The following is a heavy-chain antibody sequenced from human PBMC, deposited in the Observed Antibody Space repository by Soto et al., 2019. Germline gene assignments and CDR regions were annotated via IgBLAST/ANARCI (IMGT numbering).Heavy chain of an antibody. CDR2: LSGGSLTT. CDR1: GFTFDSYA. V-gene: IGHV3-23*01. Sequence: EVQLLESGGGLVQPGGSLRLSCAASGFTFDSYAMSWVRQAPGKGLEWVSALSGGSLTTYYAESVKGRFTISRDNSKNMVYLQMNSLRAEDTAIYYCAKDAKGASAPYFFDSWGQGALVSVSS. CDR3: AKDAKGASAPYFFDS. J-gene: IGHJ4*02. D-gene: IGHD6-13*01.